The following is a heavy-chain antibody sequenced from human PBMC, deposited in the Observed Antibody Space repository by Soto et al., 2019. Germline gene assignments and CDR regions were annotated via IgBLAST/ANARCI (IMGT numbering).Heavy chain of an antibody. CDR3: ARTYDSNGYANEFDS. D-gene: IGHD3-22*01. CDR2: IYDNVIT. V-gene: IGHV4-59*12. J-gene: IGHJ4*02. CDR1: GRSITSYY. Sequence: QVVLQESCPGLVKPSETLSLTCSVSGRSITSYYWSWVRQPPGTGLEWIGYIYDNVITRQNPSLKSRVTMSADTSQNQFSLKLTSVTGADTAVYYCARTYDSNGYANEFDSWGQGILVTVTS.